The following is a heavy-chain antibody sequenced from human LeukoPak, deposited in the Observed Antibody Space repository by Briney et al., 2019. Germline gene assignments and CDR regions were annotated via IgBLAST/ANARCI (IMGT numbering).Heavy chain of an antibody. CDR1: GFTFSSYA. D-gene: IGHD3-3*01. CDR3: ARPGDFWSGSGDY. CDR2: IYYSGST. J-gene: IGHJ4*02. V-gene: IGHV4-39*01. Sequence: MAGGSLRLSCAASGFTFSSYAMSWVRQPPGKGLEWIGSIYYSGSTYYNPSLKSRVTISVDTSKNQFSLKLSSVTAADTAVYYCARPGDFWSGSGDYWGQGTLVTVSS.